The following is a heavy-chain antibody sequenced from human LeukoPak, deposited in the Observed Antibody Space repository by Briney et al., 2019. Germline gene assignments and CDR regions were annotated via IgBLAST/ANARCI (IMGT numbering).Heavy chain of an antibody. CDR2: IYYSGST. V-gene: IGHV4-61*01. CDR1: GYSISSGYY. D-gene: IGHD3-10*01. J-gene: IGHJ4*02. Sequence: PSETLSLTCTVSGYSISSGYYWGWIRQPPGKGLEWIGYIYYSGSTNYNPSLKSRVTISVDTSKNQFSLKLSSVTAADTAVYYCARWGMVRGVIRPSYFDYWGQGTLVTVSS. CDR3: ARWGMVRGVIRPSYFDY.